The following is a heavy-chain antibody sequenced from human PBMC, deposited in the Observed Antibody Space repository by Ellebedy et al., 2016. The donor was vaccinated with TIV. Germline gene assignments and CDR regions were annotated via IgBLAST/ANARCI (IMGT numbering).Heavy chain of an antibody. V-gene: IGHV3-21*06. CDR2: IDSSSTYI. Sequence: GESLKIPCAASGFTFSSFGMNWVRQASGKGLEWVPYIDSSSTYIYYADSVKGRFPISRGNAKNSLYLHMNSLRAEEKAVNYCAKSTVINPEGDAYDIWGQGTKVTVSS. CDR3: AKSTVINPEGDAYDI. D-gene: IGHD4-23*01. J-gene: IGHJ3*02. CDR1: GFTFSSFG.